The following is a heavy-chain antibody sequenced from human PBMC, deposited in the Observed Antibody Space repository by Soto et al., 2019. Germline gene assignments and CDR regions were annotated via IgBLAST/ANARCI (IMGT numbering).Heavy chain of an antibody. CDR1: GGSISSYY. CDR2: IYYSGST. J-gene: IGHJ4*02. V-gene: IGHV4-59*01. CDR3: ARDMCSGGSCYQVFGY. D-gene: IGHD2-15*01. Sequence: SETLSLTCTVSGGSISSYYWSWIRQPPGKGLEWIGYIYYSGSTNYNPSLKSRVTISVDTSKNQFSLKLSSVTAADTAVYYCARDMCSGGSCYQVFGYWGQGTLVTVSS.